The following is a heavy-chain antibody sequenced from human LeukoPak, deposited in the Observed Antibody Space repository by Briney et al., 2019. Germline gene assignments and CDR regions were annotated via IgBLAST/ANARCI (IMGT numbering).Heavy chain of an antibody. J-gene: IGHJ4*02. CDR2: VHYSGRT. Sequence: SETLSLTCTVSDGSFSGYYWSWIRQPPGKGLEWIGYVHYSGRTSYNPSLQSRVTMSVDTSRNQFSLTLTSMTAADTAVYYCAAGNGWLDFWSQGILVTVSS. V-gene: IGHV4-59*01. D-gene: IGHD6-19*01. CDR3: AAGNGWLDF. CDR1: DGSFSGYY.